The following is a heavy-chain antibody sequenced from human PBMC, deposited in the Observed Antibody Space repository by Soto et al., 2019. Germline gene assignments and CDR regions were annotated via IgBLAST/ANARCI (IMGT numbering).Heavy chain of an antibody. Sequence: TETLSLTCTVSGGSISSYYGSWIRQPPGKGLEWIGYIYYSGSTNYNPSIKSRVTISVDTSKNQFSLKLSSVTAADTAVYYCARARIAAAGVYYYYYYYMDVWGKGTTVTVSS. D-gene: IGHD6-13*01. CDR1: GGSISSYY. CDR3: ARARIAAAGVYYYYYYYMDV. V-gene: IGHV4-59*01. J-gene: IGHJ6*03. CDR2: IYYSGST.